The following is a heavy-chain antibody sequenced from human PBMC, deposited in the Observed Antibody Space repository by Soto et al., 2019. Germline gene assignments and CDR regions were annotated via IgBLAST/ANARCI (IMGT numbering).Heavy chain of an antibody. V-gene: IGHV1-69*13. J-gene: IGHJ4*02. CDR1: GGTFSSYA. CDR3: ARGDYDILTGYYPFDY. D-gene: IGHD3-9*01. CDR2: IVPIVDTS. Sequence: ASVKVSCKTSGGTFSSYAISWVRQAPGQGLEWMGGIVPIVDTSTYAQKFQGRVTITADESTSTAYMELSSLRSDDTAIYYCARGDYDILTGYYPFDYWGQATLVTVSS.